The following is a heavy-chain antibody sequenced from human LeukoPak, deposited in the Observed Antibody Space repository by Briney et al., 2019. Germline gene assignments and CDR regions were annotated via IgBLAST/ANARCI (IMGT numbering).Heavy chain of an antibody. J-gene: IGHJ5*02. CDR3: ATARILVGVVIIPLPYT. V-gene: IGHV1-24*01. Sequence: GASVKVSCKVSGYTLTELSMHWVRQAPGKGLEWMGGFDPEDGETIYAQKFQGRVTMTEDTSTDTAYMELSSLRSEDTAVDCFATARILVGVVIIPLPYTWGQGTLVTVSS. CDR2: FDPEDGET. CDR1: GYTLTELS. D-gene: IGHD3-3*01.